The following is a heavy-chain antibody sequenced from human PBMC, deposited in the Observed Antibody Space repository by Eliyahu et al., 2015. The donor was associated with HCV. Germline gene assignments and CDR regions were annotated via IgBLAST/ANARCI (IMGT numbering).Heavy chain of an antibody. J-gene: IGHJ3*02. CDR1: GGTFXSYA. CDR3: ARDPPLSYYDSSGYYAFDI. Sequence: QVQLVQSGAEVKKPGSSVKVSCKASGGTFXSYAISWVRQAPGQGLEWMGGIIPIFGTANYAQKFQGRVTITADESTSTAYMELSSLRSEDTAVYYCARDPPLSYYDSSGYYAFDIWGQGTMVTVSS. V-gene: IGHV1-69*01. D-gene: IGHD3-22*01. CDR2: IIPIFGTA.